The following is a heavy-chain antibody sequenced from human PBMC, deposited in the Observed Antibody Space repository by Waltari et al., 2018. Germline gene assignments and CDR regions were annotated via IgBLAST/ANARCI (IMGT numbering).Heavy chain of an antibody. D-gene: IGHD4-17*01. J-gene: IGHJ1*01. V-gene: IGHV4-4*07. CDR2: IYTRGSS. CDR1: GVSVTDYY. Sequence: QVQLQESGPPLVEPWETLSLTCTVSGVSVTDYYWSWIRQPAGKGLEFIGRIYTRGSSEYNPSPKGRATVSMDKSKNQFSLQLTSVTAADTAIYYCARGYSDYGGEYFQHWGQGTPVSVSS. CDR3: ARGYSDYGGEYFQH.